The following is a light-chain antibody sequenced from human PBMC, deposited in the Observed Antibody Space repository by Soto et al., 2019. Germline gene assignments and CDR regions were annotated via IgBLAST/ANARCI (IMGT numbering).Light chain of an antibody. V-gene: IGLV1-36*01. CDR1: SSNIGNNA. CDR3: APWNDSLRGVV. CDR2: YDD. J-gene: IGLJ2*01. Sequence: QSVLTQPPSVSEAPRQRVTISCSGSSSNIGNNAVNWYQQLPGKAPKLLIYYDDLLPSGVSDRFSGSKSGTSASLAISGLESEDGADYYCAPWNDSLRGVVFGGGTKLTAL.